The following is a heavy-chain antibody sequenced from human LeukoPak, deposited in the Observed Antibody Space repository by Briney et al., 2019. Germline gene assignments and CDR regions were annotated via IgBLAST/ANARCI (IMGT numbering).Heavy chain of an antibody. CDR3: ARGGGYSYGYDYYYGMDV. J-gene: IGHJ6*02. D-gene: IGHD5-18*01. CDR1: GYTFTGYY. V-gene: IGHV1-2*02. CDR2: INPNSGGT. Sequence: GASVKVSCKASGYTFTGYYMHWVRQAPGQGLEWMGWINPNSGGTNYAQKFQGRVTMTRDTSISTAYMELSRLRSDDTAVYYCARGGGYSYGYDYYYGMDVWGQGTTVTVSS.